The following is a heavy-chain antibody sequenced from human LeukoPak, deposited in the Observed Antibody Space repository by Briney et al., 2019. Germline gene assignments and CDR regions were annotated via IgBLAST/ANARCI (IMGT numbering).Heavy chain of an antibody. CDR1: GYTFTTYH. CDR3: AREGVTIFGLVRTQTTKSPHRFDP. V-gene: IGHV1-46*01. CDR2: INPSGGST. D-gene: IGHD3-3*01. Sequence: ASVKVSCKASGYTFTTYHMHWVRQAPGQGLEWVGIINPSGGSTNYAQKFQGRVTMTRDMSTSTVYMELSSLRSDDTAVYYCAREGVTIFGLVRTQTTKSPHRFDPWGQGTLVTVSS. J-gene: IGHJ5*02.